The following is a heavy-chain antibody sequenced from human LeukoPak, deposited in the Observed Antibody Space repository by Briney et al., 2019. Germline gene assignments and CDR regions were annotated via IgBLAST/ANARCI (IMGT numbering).Heavy chain of an antibody. CDR1: GFTFSSYA. CDR3: AKGYDFWSGYYHDDAFDI. J-gene: IGHJ3*02. CDR2: ISGSGGST. D-gene: IGHD3-3*01. Sequence: GGSLRLSCAASGFTFSSYAMSWVRRAPGKGLEWVSAISGSGGSTYYADSVKGRFTISRDNSKNTLYPQMNSLRAEDTAVYYCAKGYDFWSGYYHDDAFDIWGQGTMVTVSS. V-gene: IGHV3-23*01.